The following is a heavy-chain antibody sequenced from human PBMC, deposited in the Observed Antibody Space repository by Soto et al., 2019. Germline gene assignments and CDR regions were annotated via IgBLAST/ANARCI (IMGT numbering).Heavy chain of an antibody. D-gene: IGHD1-26*01. Sequence: SQTLSLTCAISGDSVSSNSAAWNWIRQSPSRGLEWLGKTYYRSKWHNDYAVSMRSRITINPDTSKNQFSLQLKSVTPEDTAVYYCARIVGGSSDYWGQGTQVTVSS. CDR2: TYYRSKWHN. V-gene: IGHV6-1*01. CDR3: ARIVGGSSDY. CDR1: GDSVSSNSAA. J-gene: IGHJ4*02.